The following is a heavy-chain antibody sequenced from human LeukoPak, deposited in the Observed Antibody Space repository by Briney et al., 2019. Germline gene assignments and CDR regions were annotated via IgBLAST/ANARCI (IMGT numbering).Heavy chain of an antibody. D-gene: IGHD2-2*01. J-gene: IGHJ3*02. CDR2: IYYSGST. CDR1: GGSISSYY. V-gene: IGHV4-59*12. CDR3: ARGVPAAANAFDI. Sequence: SETLSLTCTVSGGSISSYYWSWIRQPPGKGLEWIGYIYYSGSTNYNPSLKSRVTISVDTSKNQFSLKLSSVTAADTAVYYCARGVPAAANAFDIWGQGTMVTVSS.